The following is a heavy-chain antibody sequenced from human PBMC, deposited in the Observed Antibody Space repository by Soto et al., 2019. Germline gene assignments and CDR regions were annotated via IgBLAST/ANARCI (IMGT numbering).Heavy chain of an antibody. J-gene: IGHJ4*02. CDR2: IYSGGST. CDR1: GFTVSSNY. D-gene: IGHD3-3*01. V-gene: IGHV3-66*01. CDR3: ASRSTFGVVNQLFEY. Sequence: GGSLRLSCAASGFTVSSNYMSWVRQAPGKGLEWVSVIYSGGSTYYADSVKGRFTISRDNSKNTLYLQMNSLRAEDTAVYYCASRSTFGVVNQLFEYLGQGTLVNVSS.